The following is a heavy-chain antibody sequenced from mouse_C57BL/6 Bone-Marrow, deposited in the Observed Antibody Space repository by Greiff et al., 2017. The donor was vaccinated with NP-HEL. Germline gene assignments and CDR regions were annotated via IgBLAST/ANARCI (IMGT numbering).Heavy chain of an antibody. J-gene: IGHJ2*01. CDR3: ARERTGERRDYFDY. CDR2: IHPNSGST. CDR1: GYTFTSYW. Sequence: QVQLQQPGAELVKPGASVKLSCKASGYTFTSYWMHWVKQRPGQGLEWIGMIHPNSGSTNYNEKFKSKATLTVDKSSSTAYMQLSSLTSEDSAVYYCARERTGERRDYFDYWGQGTTLTVSS. V-gene: IGHV1-64*01. D-gene: IGHD4-1*01.